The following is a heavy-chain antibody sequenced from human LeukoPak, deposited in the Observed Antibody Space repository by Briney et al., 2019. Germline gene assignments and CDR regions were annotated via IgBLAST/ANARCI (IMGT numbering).Heavy chain of an antibody. J-gene: IGHJ3*02. Sequence: SETLSLTCTVSGGSISSYYWSWIRQPPGKGLEWIGYIYYSGSTNYNPSLKSRVTISVDTSKNQFSLRLSSVTAADTAVYYCAREGKPEHSSSSYAFDIWGQGTMVTVSS. CDR3: AREGKPEHSSSSYAFDI. CDR1: GGSISSYY. V-gene: IGHV4-59*12. D-gene: IGHD6-6*01. CDR2: IYYSGST.